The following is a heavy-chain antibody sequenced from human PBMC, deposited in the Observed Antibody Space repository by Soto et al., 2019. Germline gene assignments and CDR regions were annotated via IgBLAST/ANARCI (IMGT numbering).Heavy chain of an antibody. CDR2: ISGSGGST. Sequence: GGSLRLSCAASGFTFSSYAMSWVRQAPGKGLEWVSAISGSGGSTYYADSVKGRFTISRDNSKNTLYLQMNSLRAEDTAVYYCAKEVGSSWYFDHRGMVALDYWGQGTLVTVSS. V-gene: IGHV3-23*01. CDR3: AKEVGSSWYFDHRGMVALDY. D-gene: IGHD6-13*01. CDR1: GFTFSSYA. J-gene: IGHJ4*02.